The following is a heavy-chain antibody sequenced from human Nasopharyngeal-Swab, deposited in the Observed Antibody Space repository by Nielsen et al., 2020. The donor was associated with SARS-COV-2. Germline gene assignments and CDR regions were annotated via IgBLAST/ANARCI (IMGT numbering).Heavy chain of an antibody. V-gene: IGHV3-7*01. CDR2: IKEDGSEK. J-gene: IGHJ4*02. Sequence: GGSLRLSCAASGFTFSSYWMSWVRQAPGKGLEWVANIKEDGSEKYYVDSVKGRFTISSDNAKNSLYLQMNTLRAEDTAVYYCVRDVIATVTTPPDYWGQGTLVTVSS. D-gene: IGHD4-17*01. CDR1: GFTFSSYW. CDR3: VRDVIATVTTPPDY.